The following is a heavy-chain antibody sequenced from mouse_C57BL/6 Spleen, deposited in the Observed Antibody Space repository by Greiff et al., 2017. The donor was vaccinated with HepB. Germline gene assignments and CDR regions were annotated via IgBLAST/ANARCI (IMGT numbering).Heavy chain of an antibody. J-gene: IGHJ1*03. CDR2: INPNNGGT. Sequence: EVQLQQSGPELVKPGASVKISCKASGYTFTDYYMNWVKQSHGKSLEWIGDINPNNGGTSYNQKFKGKATLTVDKSSSTAYMELRSLTSEDSAVYYCARGGPTENFDVWGTGTTVTVSS. CDR3: ARGGPTENFDV. CDR1: GYTFTDYY. V-gene: IGHV1-26*01. D-gene: IGHD3-3*01.